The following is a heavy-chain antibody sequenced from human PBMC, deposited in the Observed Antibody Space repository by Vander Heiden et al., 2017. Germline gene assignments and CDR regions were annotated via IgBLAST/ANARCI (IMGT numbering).Heavy chain of an antibody. J-gene: IGHJ4*02. Sequence: QVQLQESGPGLVNPSAALSLTCAVSVGPISSSNWWSWVRQPPGKGREWIGEIYHSGSTNYNPSLKSRVTISVDKSKNQFSLKLSSVTAADTAVYYCARDWGGRNSGSYFDYWGQGTLVTVSS. D-gene: IGHD1-26*01. CDR2: IYHSGST. CDR1: VGPISSSNW. V-gene: IGHV4-4*02. CDR3: ARDWGGRNSGSYFDY.